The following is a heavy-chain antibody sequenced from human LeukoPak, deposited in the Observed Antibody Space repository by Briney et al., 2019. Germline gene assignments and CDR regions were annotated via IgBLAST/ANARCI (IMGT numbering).Heavy chain of an antibody. CDR3: ARDRTAPVTINYYYYYGMDV. D-gene: IGHD4-11*01. CDR1: GGTFSSYA. CDR2: IIPIFGTA. Sequence: SVKVSCKASGGTFSSYAISWVRQAPGQGLEWMGGIIPIFGTANYAQKFQGKVTITADESTSTAYMELSSLRSEDTAVYYCARDRTAPVTINYYYYYGMDVWGQGTTVTVSS. J-gene: IGHJ6*02. V-gene: IGHV1-69*13.